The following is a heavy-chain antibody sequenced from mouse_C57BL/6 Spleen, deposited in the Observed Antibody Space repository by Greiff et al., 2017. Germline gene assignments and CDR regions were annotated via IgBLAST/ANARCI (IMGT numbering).Heavy chain of an antibody. CDR3: AAAGNYNYFGY. Sequence: QVQLQQPGAELVRPGSSVKLSCKASGFTFTSYWMHWVKQRPIQGLEWIGNIDPSDSETHYNQKFKYKATLTVDKSSSTAYMPLSILTSEDSAVYSCAAAGNYNYFGYWGQGTTLTVSS. V-gene: IGHV1-52*01. CDR1: GFTFTSYW. CDR2: IDPSDSET. J-gene: IGHJ2*01. D-gene: IGHD2-1*01.